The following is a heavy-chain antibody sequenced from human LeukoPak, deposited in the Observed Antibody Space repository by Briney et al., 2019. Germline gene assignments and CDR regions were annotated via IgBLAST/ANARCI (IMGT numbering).Heavy chain of an antibody. CDR2: INQSGST. CDR1: GGSFSGYY. D-gene: IGHD2-2*01. CDR3: ARGLPAAHYYYYYMDV. Sequence: SETLSLTCAVYGGSFSGYYWSWIRQPPGKGLEWIGEINQSGSTNYNPSLKSRVTISVDTSKNQFSLKLSSVTAADTAVYYCARGLPAAHYYYYYMDVWGKGTTVTVSS. V-gene: IGHV4-34*01. J-gene: IGHJ6*03.